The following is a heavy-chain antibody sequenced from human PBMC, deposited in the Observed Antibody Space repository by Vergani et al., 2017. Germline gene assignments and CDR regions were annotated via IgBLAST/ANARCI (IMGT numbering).Heavy chain of an antibody. J-gene: IGHJ2*01. Sequence: QVQLQESGPGLVKPSETLSLTCTVSGGSTSSYYWSWIRQPPGKGLEWIGYIYYSGSINYNPSLKSRVTISVDTSKNQFSLKLSSVTAADTAVYYCARGTGIGVRYFDLWGRGTLVTVSS. CDR3: ARGTGIGVRYFDL. V-gene: IGHV4-59*01. D-gene: IGHD3-10*01. CDR1: GGSTSSYY. CDR2: IYYSGSI.